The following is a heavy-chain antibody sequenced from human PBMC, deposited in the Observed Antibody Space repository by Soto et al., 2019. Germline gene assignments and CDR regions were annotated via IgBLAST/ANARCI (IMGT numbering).Heavy chain of an antibody. CDR2: ISNDGNDE. CDR3: AEGGGGGRDDLGADY. J-gene: IGHJ4*02. CDR1: GFVFSNYG. V-gene: IGHV3-30*03. Sequence: QVQVVESGGGVVQPGRSLRLSCAASGFVFSNYGMHWVRQAPGKGLEWVAVISNDGNDEYYIDSVKGRFTISRDNSKNAGYLQMNTVSTEGRALCYCAEGGGGGRDDLGADYWGQGTLVTVSS. D-gene: IGHD3-16*01.